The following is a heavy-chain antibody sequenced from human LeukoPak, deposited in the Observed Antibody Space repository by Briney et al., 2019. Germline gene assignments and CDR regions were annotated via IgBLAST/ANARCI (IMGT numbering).Heavy chain of an antibody. J-gene: IGHJ5*02. CDR2: ISSSGNTI. V-gene: IGHV3-11*04. CDR1: GFTVSDYY. D-gene: IGHD1-26*01. CDR3: ARGVVGATFPKWFDL. Sequence: PGGSLRLSCAASGFTVSDYYMSWIRQAPGKGLEWVSYISSSGNTIYYADSVKGRFTISRDNAKNSLYLQMNSLRAEDTAVYYCARGVVGATFPKWFDLWGHGTLVTVSS.